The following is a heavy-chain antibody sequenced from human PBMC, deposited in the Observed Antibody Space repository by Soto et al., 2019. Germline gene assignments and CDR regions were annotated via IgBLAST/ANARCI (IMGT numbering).Heavy chain of an antibody. J-gene: IGHJ5*02. CDR1: GYTFTHYA. CDR3: ARSPYSGNYLGYFDP. CDR2: INVGHGNT. V-gene: IGHV1-3*01. D-gene: IGHD1-26*01. Sequence: ASVKVACKASGYTFTHYAIHWVRLAPGQGLEWMGWINVGHGNTKYSQNFQGRVTITMDTSANTAYMDLSSLRSEDTAVYYCARSPYSGNYLGYFDPWGQGTLVTVSS.